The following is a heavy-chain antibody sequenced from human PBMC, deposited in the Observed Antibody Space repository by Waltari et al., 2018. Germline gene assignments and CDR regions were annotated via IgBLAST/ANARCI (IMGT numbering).Heavy chain of an antibody. Sequence: EGQLVESGGDLVQPGGSLRLSCVTSGFPFHTFWMAWVRQVPGKGLQWLANIKHDGSETYHVDSVKGRFTISRDNARNSLYLEMDRLRVEDTGVYYCAREGLTEEAAYWGQGTLVTVSS. D-gene: IGHD4-4*01. CDR3: AREGLTEEAAY. CDR1: GFPFHTFW. J-gene: IGHJ4*02. CDR2: IKHDGSET. V-gene: IGHV3-7*01.